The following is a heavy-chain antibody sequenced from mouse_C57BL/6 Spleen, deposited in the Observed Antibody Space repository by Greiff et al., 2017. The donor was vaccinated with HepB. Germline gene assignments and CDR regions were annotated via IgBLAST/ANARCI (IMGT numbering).Heavy chain of an antibody. CDR1: GFSLTSYA. J-gene: IGHJ2*01. V-gene: IGHV2-9-1*01. D-gene: IGHD2-5*01. Sequence: VNVVESGPGLVAPSQSLSITCTVSGFSLTSYAISWVRQPPGKGLEWLGVIWTGGGTNYNSALKSRLSISKDNSKSQVFLKMNSLQTDDTARYYCARIYSNYLYYFDYWGQGTTLTVSS. CDR2: IWTGGGT. CDR3: ARIYSNYLYYFDY.